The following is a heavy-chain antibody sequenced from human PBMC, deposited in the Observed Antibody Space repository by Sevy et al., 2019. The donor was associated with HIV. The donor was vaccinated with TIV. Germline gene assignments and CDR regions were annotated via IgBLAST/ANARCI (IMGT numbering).Heavy chain of an antibody. V-gene: IGHV4-34*01. Sequence: SETLSLTCAVYGGSFSGYYWSWIRQPPWKGLEWIGEINHSGSTNYNPSLKSRVTISVDTSKNQFSLKLSSVTAADTAVYYCARGSSRLNWFDPWGEGTLVTVSS. CDR3: ARGSSRLNWFDP. D-gene: IGHD6-13*01. CDR1: GGSFSGYY. CDR2: INHSGST. J-gene: IGHJ5*02.